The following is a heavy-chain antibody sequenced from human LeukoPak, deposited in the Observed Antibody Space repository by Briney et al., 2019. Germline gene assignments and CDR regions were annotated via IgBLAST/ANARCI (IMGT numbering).Heavy chain of an antibody. CDR3: AKVGFDSSGYYYRSAYYFDY. D-gene: IGHD3-22*01. Sequence: GGSLRLSCAASGFTFDDYAMHWVRQAPGKGLEWVSGINWNSGSIGYADSVKGRFTISRDNAKNSLYLQMNSLRAEDTALSYCAKVGFDSSGYYYRSAYYFDYWGQGTLVTVSS. CDR1: GFTFDDYA. CDR2: INWNSGSI. V-gene: IGHV3-9*01. J-gene: IGHJ4*02.